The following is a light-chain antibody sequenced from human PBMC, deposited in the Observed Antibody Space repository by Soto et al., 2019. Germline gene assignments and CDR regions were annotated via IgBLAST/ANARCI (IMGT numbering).Light chain of an antibody. J-gene: IGLJ2*01. CDR2: EVS. Sequence: QSALTQPPSASGSPGQSVTISCTGTSSDVGGYNYVSWYQQHPGKATKLMIYEVSKRPSGVPDRFSCSKSGNTASLTVSGLQAEDEAYYYCSSYAGSNNGVFGGGTKLTVL. V-gene: IGLV2-8*01. CDR3: SSYAGSNNGV. CDR1: SSDVGGYNY.